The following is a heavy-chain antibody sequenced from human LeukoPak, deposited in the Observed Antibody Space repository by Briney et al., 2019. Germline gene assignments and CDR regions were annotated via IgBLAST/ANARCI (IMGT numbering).Heavy chain of an antibody. CDR1: GFTFSSYS. V-gene: IGHV3-21*01. Sequence: GGSLRLSCAASGFTFSSYSMNWVRQAPGKGLDWVSSISSSSSYIYYADSVKGRFTISRDNAKNSLYLQMNSLRAEDTAVYYCARRHSGWGLDPWGQGTLVTFSS. J-gene: IGHJ5*02. D-gene: IGHD6-19*01. CDR3: ARRHSGWGLDP. CDR2: ISSSSSYI.